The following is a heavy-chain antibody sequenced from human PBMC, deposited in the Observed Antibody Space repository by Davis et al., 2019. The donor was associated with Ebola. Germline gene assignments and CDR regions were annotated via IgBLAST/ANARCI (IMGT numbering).Heavy chain of an antibody. V-gene: IGHV3-21*01. CDR1: GFTFSSYS. Sequence: GESLKISCAASGFTFSSYSMNWVRQAPGKGLEWVSSISSSSSYIYYADSVKGRFTISRDNAKNSLYLQMNSLRDEDTAVYYCARALPNGIWGQGTMVTVSS. D-gene: IGHD2-2*01. CDR2: ISSSSSYI. CDR3: ARALPNGI. J-gene: IGHJ3*02.